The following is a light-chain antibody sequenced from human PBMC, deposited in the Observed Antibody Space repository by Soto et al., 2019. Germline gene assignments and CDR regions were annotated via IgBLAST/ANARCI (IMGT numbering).Light chain of an antibody. V-gene: IGKV3-20*01. CDR3: QQYGRP. Sequence: EIVLTQSPGTLSLSPGERATLSCRASQSVRNNYLAWYQQRPGQAPRLLIYGASSRAAGIPDRFSGSGSGTDFTLTISRLEPEDFAVYYCQQYGRPFGQGTKVDIK. J-gene: IGKJ1*01. CDR1: QSVRNNY. CDR2: GAS.